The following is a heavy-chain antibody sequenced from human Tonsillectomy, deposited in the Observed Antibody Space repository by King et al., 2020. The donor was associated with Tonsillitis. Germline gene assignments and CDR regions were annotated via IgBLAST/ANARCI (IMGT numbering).Heavy chain of an antibody. CDR1: GGSISSTSYC. J-gene: IGHJ4*02. CDR2: IYYSGSA. V-gene: IGHV4-39*01. Sequence: LQLQESGPGLVKPSETLSLTCTVSGGSISSTSYCWGWIRQPPGKRLEWIGSIYYSGSAYYNPSLRSRVTISVDTSKNQFSLKLSSVTAADTAVYYCARLASYNGDYGKKKYYFDYWGQGTLVTVSS. CDR3: ARLASYNGDYGKKKYYFDY. D-gene: IGHD4-17*01.